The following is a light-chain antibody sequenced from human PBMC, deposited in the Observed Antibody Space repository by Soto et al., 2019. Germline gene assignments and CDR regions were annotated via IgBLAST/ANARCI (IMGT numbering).Light chain of an antibody. CDR3: CSYAGSYTSPYV. V-gene: IGLV2-11*01. CDR1: SSDVGDYSY. Sequence: QSLLTQPRSVSGSPGQSVTISCTRTSSDVGDYSYVSWYQQHPGKAPKLIIYDVTKRPSGVPDRFSGSKSGNTASLTISGLQAEDEADYFCCSYAGSYTSPYVFGTGTKVTVL. J-gene: IGLJ1*01. CDR2: DVT.